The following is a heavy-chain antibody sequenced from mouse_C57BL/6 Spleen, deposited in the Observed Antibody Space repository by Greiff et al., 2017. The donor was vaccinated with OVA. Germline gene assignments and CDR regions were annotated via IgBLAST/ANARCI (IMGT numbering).Heavy chain of an antibody. CDR1: GYSITSGYY. Sequence: VQLKESGPGLVKPSQSLSLTCSVTGYSITSGYYWNWIRQFPGNKLEWMGYISYDGSNNYNPSLKNRISITRDTSKNQFFLKLNSVTTEDTATYYCARAADYGFAYWGQGTLVTVSA. V-gene: IGHV3-6*01. D-gene: IGHD2-4*01. J-gene: IGHJ3*01. CDR2: ISYDGSN. CDR3: ARAADYGFAY.